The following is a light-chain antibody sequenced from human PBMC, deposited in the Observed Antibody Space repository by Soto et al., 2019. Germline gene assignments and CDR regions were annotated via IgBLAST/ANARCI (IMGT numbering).Light chain of an antibody. CDR1: QTISNW. Sequence: IQMTQSPSTLSASVGDRVTITCRASQTISNWLAWYQQKPGKAPKLLIYDASSLQSGVPSRFSGSGSGTEFTLTISSLQPDDFATYYCQQYSNYSPWTFAQGTKVEIK. CDR2: DAS. CDR3: QQYSNYSPWT. V-gene: IGKV1-5*01. J-gene: IGKJ1*01.